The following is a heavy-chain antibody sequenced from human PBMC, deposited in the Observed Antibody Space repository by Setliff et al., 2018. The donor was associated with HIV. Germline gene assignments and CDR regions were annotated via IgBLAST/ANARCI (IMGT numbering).Heavy chain of an antibody. CDR2: INPNSGGT. D-gene: IGHD6-6*01. CDR3: ARSLAARIYYFDY. J-gene: IGHJ4*02. CDR1: GYTFTGYY. Sequence: ASVKVSCKAPGYTFTGYYMHWVRQAPGQGLEWMGWINPNSGGTNYAQKFQGWVTMTRDTSISTAYMELSRLRSDDTAVYYCARSLAARIYYFDYWGQGTLVTVSS. V-gene: IGHV1-2*04.